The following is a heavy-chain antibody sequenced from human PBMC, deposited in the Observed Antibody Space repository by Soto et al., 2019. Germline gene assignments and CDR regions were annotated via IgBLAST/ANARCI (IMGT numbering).Heavy chain of an antibody. J-gene: IGHJ5*02. CDR2: IIPIFGTA. CDR1: GGTFSNYA. CDR3: AVGSVDIVPTGMKPFDP. D-gene: IGHD5-12*01. V-gene: IGHV1-69*12. Sequence: QVQLVQSGAEVKKPGSSVKVSCKASGGTFSNYAISWVRQAPGQGLEWMGGIIPIFGTANYAQKFQCRVKIDADESPSTAYMELSSLRSEDTAIYYCAVGSVDIVPTGMKPFDPWGQGTLVTVSS.